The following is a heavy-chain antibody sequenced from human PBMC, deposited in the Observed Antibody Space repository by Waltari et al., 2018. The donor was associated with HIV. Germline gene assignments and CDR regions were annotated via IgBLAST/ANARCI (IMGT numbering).Heavy chain of an antibody. J-gene: IGHJ4*02. D-gene: IGHD5-18*01. CDR1: GYSIESGYY. Sequence: QVQLQESGPGLVKPSETLSLTCSVSGYSIESGYYWGWIRQPPGKALEWIGRSLHSGNTYYHPSLKRRLTISVDTPKNQVSLKPSSGTAADTAVYYCASGSRRGHSHGIDYWGQGTLVTVSS. V-gene: IGHV4-38-2*01. CDR3: ASGSRRGHSHGIDY. CDR2: SLHSGNT.